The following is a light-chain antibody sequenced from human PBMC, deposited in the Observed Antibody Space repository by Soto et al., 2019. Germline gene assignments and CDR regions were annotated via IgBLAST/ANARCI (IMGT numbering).Light chain of an antibody. Sequence: ELVLTHSPGTLSLSPGESANISCRPSQSVSNNYLAWYQQKPGQAPRLLIYGTSNRATGIPDRFSGSGSGTDFSLTISSLEPGDLAVYYCQQYGSSPRTFGQGTKVDI. CDR1: QSVSNNY. CDR3: QQYGSSPRT. CDR2: GTS. J-gene: IGKJ1*01. V-gene: IGKV3-20*01.